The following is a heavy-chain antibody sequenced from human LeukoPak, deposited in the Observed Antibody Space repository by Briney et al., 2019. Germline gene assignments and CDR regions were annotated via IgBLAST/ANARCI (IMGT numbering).Heavy chain of an antibody. V-gene: IGHV4-4*02. D-gene: IGHD6-13*01. CDR1: GGSISSSNW. CDR3: ATYRQYSSSWFFQH. CDR2: IYHSGST. J-gene: IGHJ1*01. Sequence: PSGTLSLTCAVSGGSISSSNWWSWVRQPPGQGLEWIGEIYHSGSTNYNPSLKSRVTISVDKSKNQFSLKLSSVTAADTAVYYCATYRQYSSSWFFQHWGQGTLVTVSS.